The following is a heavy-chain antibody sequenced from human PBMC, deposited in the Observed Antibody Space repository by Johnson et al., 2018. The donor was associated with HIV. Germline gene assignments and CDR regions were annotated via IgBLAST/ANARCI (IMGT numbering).Heavy chain of an antibody. D-gene: IGHD1-1*01. CDR2: INWNGGST. CDR3: SRKKATVFSTTSTNYAFDI. Sequence: VQLVESGGGVVRPGGSLRLSCAASGFTFDDYGMSWVRQAPGKGLEWVSGINWNGGSTYYADSVKGRFTISRDNSKNTLYLQMNSLRAEDTAVYYCSRKKATVFSTTSTNYAFDIVGQGTMVTVSS. CDR1: GFTFDDYG. J-gene: IGHJ3*02. V-gene: IGHV3-20*04.